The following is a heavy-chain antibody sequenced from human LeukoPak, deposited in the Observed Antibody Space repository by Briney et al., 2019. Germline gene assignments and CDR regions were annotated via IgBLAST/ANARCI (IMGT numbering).Heavy chain of an antibody. Sequence: ASVKVSCKASGYTFTRYYMHWVRQAPGQGLEWMGWINPNSGGTNYAQKFQGRVTMTRDTSISTAYMELSRLRSDDTAVYYCARDPSWELPFYYYYMDVWGKGTTVTISS. CDR2: INPNSGGT. CDR3: ARDPSWELPFYYYYMDV. V-gene: IGHV1-2*02. D-gene: IGHD1-26*01. J-gene: IGHJ6*03. CDR1: GYTFTRYY.